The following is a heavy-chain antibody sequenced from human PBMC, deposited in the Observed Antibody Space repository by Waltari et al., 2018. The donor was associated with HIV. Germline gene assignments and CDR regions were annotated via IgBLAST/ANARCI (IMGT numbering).Heavy chain of an antibody. V-gene: IGHV4-34*01. Sequence: QVQLQQWGAGLLKPSETLSLTCAVYGGSFSGYYWSWIRQPPGKGLEWIGEINHRGSTNYNPALNSRVTIAGDTSKNQFSLKLSSVTAADTAVYYCAGTLRFPLWRAFDIWGQGTMVTVSS. CDR3: AGTLRFPLWRAFDI. CDR2: INHRGST. J-gene: IGHJ3*02. D-gene: IGHD3-3*01. CDR1: GGSFSGYY.